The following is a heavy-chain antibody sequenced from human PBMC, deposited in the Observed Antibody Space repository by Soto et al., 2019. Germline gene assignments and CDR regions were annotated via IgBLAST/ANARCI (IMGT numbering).Heavy chain of an antibody. CDR1: GGSISSGGYY. CDR3: ARFIATELYNWFDP. V-gene: IGHV4-31*03. D-gene: IGHD6-13*01. J-gene: IGHJ5*02. CDR2: IYYSGST. Sequence: PSETLSLTCTVSGGSISSGGYYWSWIRQHPGKGLEWIGYIYYSGSTYYNPSLKSRVTISVDTSKNQFSLKLSPVTAADTAVYYCARFIATELYNWFDPWGQGTLVTVSS.